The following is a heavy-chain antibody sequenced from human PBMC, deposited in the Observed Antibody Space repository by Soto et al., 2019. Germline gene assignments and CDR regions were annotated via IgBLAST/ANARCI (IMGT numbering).Heavy chain of an antibody. CDR3: VVAAQPYYFDY. V-gene: IGHV1-18*01. D-gene: IGHD2-15*01. CDR1: GYTFTSYG. CDR2: ISAYNGNT. Sequence: QVQLVQSGAEVKKPGASVKVSSKASGYTFTSYGISWVRQAPGQGLEWMGWISAYNGNTNYAQKLPGKVTMTTDTSTSTAYMELRSLRSDDTAVYYCVVAAQPYYFDYWGQGTLVTVSS. J-gene: IGHJ4*02.